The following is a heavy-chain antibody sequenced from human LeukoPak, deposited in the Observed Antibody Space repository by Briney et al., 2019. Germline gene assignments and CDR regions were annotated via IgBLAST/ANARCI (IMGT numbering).Heavy chain of an antibody. Sequence: PSETLSLTCAVYGGSLSGSYWSWIRQPPGKGLEWIAEINHSGSANYNPSLKSRVTLSIDKSKNQFSLKLSSVTAADTAVYYCARDRGIAVAYPFDYWGQGTLVTVSS. CDR1: GGSLSGSY. V-gene: IGHV4-34*01. CDR2: INHSGSA. J-gene: IGHJ4*02. D-gene: IGHD6-19*01. CDR3: ARDRGIAVAYPFDY.